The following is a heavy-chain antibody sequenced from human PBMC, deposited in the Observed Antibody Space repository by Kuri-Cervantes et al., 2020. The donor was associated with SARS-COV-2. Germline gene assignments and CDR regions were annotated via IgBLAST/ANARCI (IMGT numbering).Heavy chain of an antibody. D-gene: IGHD6-6*01. CDR2: IKSKTDGGTT. V-gene: IGHV3-15*05. CDR3: AKDGKDSSSFYYYYYMDV. J-gene: IGHJ6*03. Sequence: GGSLRLSCAASGFTFSNAWMSWVRQAPGKGLEWVGRIKSKTDGGTTDYAAPVKGRFTISRDNSKNSLFLQMNSLRAEDTALYYCAKDGKDSSSFYYYYYMDVWGKGTTVTVSS. CDR1: GFTFSNAW.